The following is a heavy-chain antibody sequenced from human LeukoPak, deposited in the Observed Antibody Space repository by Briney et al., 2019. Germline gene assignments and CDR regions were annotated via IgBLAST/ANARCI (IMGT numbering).Heavy chain of an antibody. Sequence: GGSLRLSCAASGFSFDDYGINWVRRAPGKGLEWLSHTNSNGAVISYADSVKGRFTVSRDTAKSSLYLQMNGLRVEDTAIYLCARDPDGDYDFDYWGQGTLVTVSS. V-gene: IGHV3-48*01. D-gene: IGHD4-17*01. CDR2: TNSNGAVI. CDR1: GFSFDDYG. J-gene: IGHJ4*02. CDR3: ARDPDGDYDFDY.